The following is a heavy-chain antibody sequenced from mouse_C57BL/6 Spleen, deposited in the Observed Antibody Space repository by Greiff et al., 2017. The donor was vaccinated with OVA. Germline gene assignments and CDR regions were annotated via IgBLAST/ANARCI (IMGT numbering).Heavy chain of an antibody. J-gene: IGHJ2*01. Sequence: VNVVESGPGLVQPSQSLSITCTVSGFSLTSYGVHWVRQSPGKGLEWLGVIWSGGSTDYNAAFISRLSISKDNSKSQVFFKMNSLQADDTAIYYCARNGDGSSSYYFDYWGQGTTLTVSS. CDR2: IWSGGST. V-gene: IGHV2-2*01. D-gene: IGHD1-1*01. CDR3: ARNGDGSSSYYFDY. CDR1: GFSLTSYG.